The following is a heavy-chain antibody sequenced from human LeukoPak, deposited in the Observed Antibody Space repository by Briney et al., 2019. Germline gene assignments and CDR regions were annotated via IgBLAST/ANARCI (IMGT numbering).Heavy chain of an antibody. CDR2: ISTYNDDR. CDR1: GYTFTTYA. J-gene: IGHJ3*02. V-gene: IGHV1-3*04. D-gene: IGHD6-6*01. CDR3: ARDRSSFSYAFDI. Sequence: ASVKVSCKASGYTFTTYAIHWVRQAPGQRLEWMGWISTYNDDRKYSPKFQGTVTITTDTSASSAYLELSSLRSEDTAVYYCARDRSSFSYAFDIWGQGTMVTVSS.